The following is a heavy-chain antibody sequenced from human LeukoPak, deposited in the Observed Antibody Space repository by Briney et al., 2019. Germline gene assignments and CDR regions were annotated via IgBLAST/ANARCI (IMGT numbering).Heavy chain of an antibody. Sequence: GASVKVSCKASRYTFTSYYMHWVRQAPGQGLEWMGIINPSGGSTSYAQKFQGRVTMTRDTSTSTVYMELSSLRSEDTAVYYCARELRYSGSYLNYYGMDVWGQGTTVTVSS. V-gene: IGHV1-46*01. J-gene: IGHJ6*02. CDR2: INPSGGST. CDR1: RYTFTSYY. CDR3: ARELRYSGSYLNYYGMDV. D-gene: IGHD1-26*01.